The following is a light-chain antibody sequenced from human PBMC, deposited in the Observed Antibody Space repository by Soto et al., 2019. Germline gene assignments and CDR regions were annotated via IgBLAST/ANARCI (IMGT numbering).Light chain of an antibody. J-gene: IGKJ1*01. V-gene: IGKV4-1*01. CDR1: QSVFYSTNNKNY. Sequence: DIVMTQSPDSLAVSLGERATINCKSSQSVFYSTNNKNYLAWYQHKPGQPPKLLISWASTRESGVPDRFSGSGSGTDFTLTISTLQAEDVAVYYCQQYYSTLKFGQGTKVEIK. CDR3: QQYYSTLK. CDR2: WAS.